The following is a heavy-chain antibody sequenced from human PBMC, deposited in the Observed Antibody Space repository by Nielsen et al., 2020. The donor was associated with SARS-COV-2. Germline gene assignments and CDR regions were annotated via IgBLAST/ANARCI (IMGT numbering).Heavy chain of an antibody. J-gene: IGHJ6*02. Sequence: GESLKISCAASGFTFSSYAMSWVRQAPGKGLEWVSAISGSGGSTYYADSVKGRFTISRDNSKNTLYLQMNSLRAEDTAVYYCAREPGSARNGMDVWGQGTTVTVSS. V-gene: IGHV3-23*01. CDR3: AREPGSARNGMDV. CDR1: GFTFSSYA. D-gene: IGHD3-10*01. CDR2: ISGSGGST.